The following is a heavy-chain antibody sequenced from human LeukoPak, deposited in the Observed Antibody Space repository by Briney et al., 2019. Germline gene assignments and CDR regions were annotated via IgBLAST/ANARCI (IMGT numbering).Heavy chain of an antibody. CDR3: AKTLRSGDWYFDY. D-gene: IGHD2-21*02. J-gene: IGHJ4*02. CDR2: ISVTGSST. CDR1: GFTFNSYA. Sequence: GRSLRLSCVPSGFTFNSYAMSWVRQAPGQGLEWVSTISVTGSSTYYADSVKGRFTTSRDNSKNTLYLQMNGLRVEDTAVYYCAKTLRSGDWYFDYWGQGTLVTVSS. V-gene: IGHV3-23*01.